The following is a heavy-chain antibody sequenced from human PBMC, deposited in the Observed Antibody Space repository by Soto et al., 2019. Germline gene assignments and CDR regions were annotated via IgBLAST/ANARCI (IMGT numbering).Heavy chain of an antibody. J-gene: IGHJ5*02. V-gene: IGHV1-24*01. Sequence: ASVKVSCKVSGYTLTELSMHWVRQAPGKGLEWMGGFDPEDGETIYAQKFQGRVTMTEDTSTDTAYMELSSLRSEDTAVYYFATQIKTTCSGGSCYFDWFDPWGQGTLVTVSS. CDR3: ATQIKTTCSGGSCYFDWFDP. D-gene: IGHD2-15*01. CDR1: GYTLTELS. CDR2: FDPEDGET.